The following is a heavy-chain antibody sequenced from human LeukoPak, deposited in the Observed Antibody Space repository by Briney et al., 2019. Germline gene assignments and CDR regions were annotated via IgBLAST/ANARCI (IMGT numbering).Heavy chain of an antibody. CDR3: ASDLNWGYDNY. CDR1: GFTFSSYS. V-gene: IGHV3-48*04. Sequence: GGSLRLSCAASGFTFSSYSMNWVRQAPGKGLEWVSYISSSSSTIYYADSVKGRFTISRDNAKNSLYLQMNSLRAEDTAVYYCASDLNWGYDNYWGQGTLVTVSS. J-gene: IGHJ4*02. CDR2: ISSSSSTI. D-gene: IGHD7-27*01.